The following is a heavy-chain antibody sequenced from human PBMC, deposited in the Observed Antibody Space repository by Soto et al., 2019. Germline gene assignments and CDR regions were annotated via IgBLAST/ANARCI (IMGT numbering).Heavy chain of an antibody. CDR2: IHYSGRT. J-gene: IGHJ5*02. CDR1: GGSISNYY. D-gene: IGHD6-19*01. Sequence: QVQLQESGPGLVRPSETLSLTCTVSGGSISNYYWSWIRQPPGKGLEWIASIHYSGRTNYNPSLKRRGTVAVDTSQNQFPLKLSSVTAADTAVYYCAGSTGWYWFDPWGQGTLVTVSS. V-gene: IGHV4-59*08. CDR3: AGSTGWYWFDP.